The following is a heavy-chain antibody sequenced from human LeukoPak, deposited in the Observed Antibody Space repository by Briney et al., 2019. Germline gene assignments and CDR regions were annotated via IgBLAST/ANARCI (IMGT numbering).Heavy chain of an antibody. CDR3: VAFGVYNRGWSVLGH. CDR2: ISPDGIDK. CDR1: AFTFSDYA. V-gene: IGHV3-7*03. J-gene: IGHJ4*01. D-gene: IGHD6-19*01. Sequence: GGSLRLSCAASAFTFSDYATSWVRQAPGKGLEWAANISPDGIDKYYVDSVKGRFTISRDNSKNTLYLQMNSLRADDTAVYYCVAFGVYNRGWSVLGHWGQGTLVTVSS.